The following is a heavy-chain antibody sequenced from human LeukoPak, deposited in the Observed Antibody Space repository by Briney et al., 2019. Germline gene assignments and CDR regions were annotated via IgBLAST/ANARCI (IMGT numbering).Heavy chain of an antibody. CDR1: GFTFSSYA. D-gene: IGHD6-19*01. CDR2: ISGSGGST. J-gene: IGHJ6*02. CDR3: AKANRGYSSGWFPSDYYGMDV. V-gene: IGHV3-23*01. Sequence: PGGSLRLSCAASGFTFSSYAMSWVRQAPGKGLEWVSAISGSGGSTYYADSVKGRFTISRDNSKNTLYLQMNSLRAEDTAVYYCAKANRGYSSGWFPSDYYGMDVWGQGTTVTVSS.